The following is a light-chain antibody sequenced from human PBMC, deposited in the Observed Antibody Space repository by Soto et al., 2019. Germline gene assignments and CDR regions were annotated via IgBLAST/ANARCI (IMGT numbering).Light chain of an antibody. Sequence: IQLTQSPSSLSASIGDRVTITCRASQGISSFLAWYQQKPGKAPKLLIYAASTWQSGIPSRFSGSGSGTDFTLTISSLQPEDFATYYCQQLNIDSYPITFGQGTRLEIK. J-gene: IGKJ5*01. CDR3: QQLNIDSYPIT. V-gene: IGKV1-9*01. CDR2: AAS. CDR1: QGISSF.